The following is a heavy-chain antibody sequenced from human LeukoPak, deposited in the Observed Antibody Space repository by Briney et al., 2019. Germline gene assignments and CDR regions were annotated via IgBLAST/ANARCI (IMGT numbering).Heavy chain of an antibody. J-gene: IGHJ4*02. CDR3: AKDRGTTVTHGYFDY. CDR2: ISGSGGST. CDR1: GFTFSSYA. Sequence: GGSLRLSCAASGFTFSSYAMSWVRQAPGKGLEWVSGISGSGGSTYYADSVKGRFTIPRDNSKNTLYLQMNSLRAEDTAVYYCAKDRGTTVTHGYFDYWGQGTLVTVSS. D-gene: IGHD4-17*01. V-gene: IGHV3-23*01.